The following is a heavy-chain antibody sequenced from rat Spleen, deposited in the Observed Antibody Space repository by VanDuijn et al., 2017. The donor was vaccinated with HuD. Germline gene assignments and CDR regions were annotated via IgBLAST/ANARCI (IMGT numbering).Heavy chain of an antibody. CDR2: IWGNGNT. CDR1: GFSLTSYD. CDR3: AREMVLITPVMDA. Sequence: QVQLKESGPGLVQPSQTLSLTCTVSGFSLTSYDMHWVRQPPGKGLEWMGVIWGNGNTHYNSALKSRLSISRDTSKSQVFLKMNSLQTEDTATYYCAREMVLITPVMDAWGQGASVTVSS. J-gene: IGHJ4*01. V-gene: IGHV2-13*01. D-gene: IGHD1-12*02.